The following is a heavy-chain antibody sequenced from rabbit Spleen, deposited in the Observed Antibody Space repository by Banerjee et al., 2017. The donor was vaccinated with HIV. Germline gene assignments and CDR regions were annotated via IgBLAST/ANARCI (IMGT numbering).Heavy chain of an antibody. V-gene: IGHV1S40*01. Sequence: QSLEESGGDLVKPGASLTLTCTASGVSFSSSDSMCWVRQAPGKGPEWIACIKSSSGSTYYASWVNGRFTVSKTSSTTVTLQMTSLTAADTATYFCARGSAAMTMVITGYYLSLWGPGTLVTVS. CDR2: IKSSSGST. CDR1: GVSFSSSDS. J-gene: IGHJ4*01. CDR3: ARGSAAMTMVITGYYLSL. D-gene: IGHD2-1*01.